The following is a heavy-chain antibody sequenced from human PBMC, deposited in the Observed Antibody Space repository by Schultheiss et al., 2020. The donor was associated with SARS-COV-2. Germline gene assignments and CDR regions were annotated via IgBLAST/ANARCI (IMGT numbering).Heavy chain of an antibody. J-gene: IGHJ4*02. V-gene: IGHV3-30*18. Sequence: GGSLRLSCAASGFTFSSYGMHWVRQAPGKGLEWVAVISYDGSNKYYADSVQGRFIISRDTSKDTLYLQMNSLRAEDTAVYYCAKGRGYSYGYYDYWGQGTLVTVSS. CDR2: ISYDGSNK. D-gene: IGHD5-18*01. CDR3: AKGRGYSYGYYDY. CDR1: GFTFSSYG.